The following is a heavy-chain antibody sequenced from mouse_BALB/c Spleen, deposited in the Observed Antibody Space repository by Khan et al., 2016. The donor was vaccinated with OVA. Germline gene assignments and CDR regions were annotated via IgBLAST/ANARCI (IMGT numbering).Heavy chain of an antibody. CDR2: IFPGGGSS. D-gene: IGHD2-3*01. CDR3: ARGGYSVFAY. CDR1: GYTFTDYV. J-gene: IGHJ3*01. V-gene: IGHV1-77*01. Sequence: QVQLQQSGPELVKPGASVKMSCKASGYTFTDYVINWVKQRTGQGLEWIGDIFPGGGSSYYNEEFKGKAKLTADKSSNTAYMQLSSLTFEDSAVYFCARGGYSVFAYWGQGTLVTVSA.